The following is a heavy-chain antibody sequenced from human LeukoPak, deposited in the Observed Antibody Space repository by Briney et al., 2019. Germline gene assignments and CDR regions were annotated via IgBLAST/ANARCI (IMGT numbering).Heavy chain of an antibody. J-gene: IGHJ4*02. V-gene: IGHV3-53*01. D-gene: IGHD1-26*01. CDR2: IYPGGST. CDR1: GFNVRTNY. Sequence: PGGSLRLSCAASGFNVRTNYMSWVRQAPGKGLEWVSIIYPGGSTYYADSMKGRFTISRDNSRNTLYLQIHSLTAEDTAIYCCAKDAQWEMKDSWGQGALVTVSS. CDR3: AKDAQWEMKDS.